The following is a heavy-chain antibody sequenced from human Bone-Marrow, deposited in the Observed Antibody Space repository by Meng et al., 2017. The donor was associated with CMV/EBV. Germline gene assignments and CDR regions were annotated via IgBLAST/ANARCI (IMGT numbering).Heavy chain of an antibody. CDR2: IDNSGST. CDR1: GVSVSTVAYY. J-gene: IGHJ5*02. Sequence: SETLSLTCSVSGVSVSTVAYYWSWIRQPPGKGLEWIGSIDNSGSTRYKSSLKSRVTISMDMSENHFSLNLSFVTAADTAVYYCARAQAGFFADPWGLGTLVTVSS. D-gene: IGHD3-3*01. V-gene: IGHV4-61*03. CDR3: ARAQAGFFADP.